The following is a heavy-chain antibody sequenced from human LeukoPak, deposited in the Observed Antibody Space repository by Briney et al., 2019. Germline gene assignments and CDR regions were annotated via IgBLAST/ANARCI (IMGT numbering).Heavy chain of an antibody. D-gene: IGHD4-17*01. Sequence: SETLSPTCTVSGGSIASLTSYWGWIRQPPGKGLECIGTIYYSGSSYYKPSLQSRVSISVDTYKKEFSLKLRSVTAADTAVYYRARFDYGDCYVDYMGPRSEVTVSS. V-gene: IGHV4-39*01. CDR1: GGSIASLTSY. J-gene: IGHJ4*02. CDR3: ARFDYGDCYVDY. CDR2: IYYSGSS.